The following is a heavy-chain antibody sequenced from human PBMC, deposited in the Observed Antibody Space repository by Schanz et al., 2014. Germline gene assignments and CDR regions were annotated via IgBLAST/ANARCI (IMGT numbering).Heavy chain of an antibody. CDR3: AKVREWWPYYFDY. D-gene: IGHD2-15*01. V-gene: IGHV3-23*04. Sequence: VQLVESGGAVVQPGRSLRLSCAASGFTFTTNAMSWVRQPPGKGLEWVSAISGNGGSTYFADSVKGRFTISRDNSDNTLFLQMNSLRAEDTAVYYCAKVREWWPYYFDYWGQGTLVTVSS. CDR1: GFTFTTNA. CDR2: ISGNGGST. J-gene: IGHJ4*02.